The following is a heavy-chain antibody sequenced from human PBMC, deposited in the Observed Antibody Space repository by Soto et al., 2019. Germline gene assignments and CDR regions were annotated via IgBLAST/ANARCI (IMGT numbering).Heavy chain of an antibody. J-gene: IGHJ6*02. CDR1: GYSFTSYW. V-gene: IGHV5-51*01. Sequence: GESLKISCKGSGYSFTSYWIGWVRQMPGKGLEWMGIIYPGDSDTRYSPSFQGQVTISADKSISTAYLQWSSLKASDTAMYYCARHRYCSSTSCYKYYYYGMDVWGQGTTVTVS. D-gene: IGHD2-2*02. CDR2: IYPGDSDT. CDR3: ARHRYCSSTSCYKYYYYGMDV.